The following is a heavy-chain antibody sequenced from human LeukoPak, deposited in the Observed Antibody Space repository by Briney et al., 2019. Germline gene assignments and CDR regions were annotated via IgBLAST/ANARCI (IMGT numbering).Heavy chain of an antibody. CDR1: GFTFSSYS. J-gene: IGHJ4*02. CDR3: AREVGLRSPPFDY. D-gene: IGHD4-17*01. V-gene: IGHV3-21*01. Sequence: GGSLRLSCAASGFTFSSYSMNWVRQAPGKGLEWVSSISSSSSYIYYADSVKGRFTISRDNAKNSLYLQMNSLRAEDTAVYHCAREVGLRSPPFDYWGQGTLVTVSS. CDR2: ISSSSSYI.